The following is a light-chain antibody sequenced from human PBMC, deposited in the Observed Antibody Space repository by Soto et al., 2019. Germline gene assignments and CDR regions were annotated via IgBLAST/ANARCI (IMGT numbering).Light chain of an antibody. V-gene: IGKV2-28*01. CDR2: LGS. Sequence: DIVMTQSPLSLPVTPGEPASISCRSRQSLLYSNGYNYLDWYLQKPGQTPQLLIYLGSIRASGVPDRFSGSESSTDFALKISRVEAEDVGVYYCMQVLQTTFTFGPGTKVDIK. J-gene: IGKJ3*01. CDR3: MQVLQTTFT. CDR1: QSLLYSNGYNY.